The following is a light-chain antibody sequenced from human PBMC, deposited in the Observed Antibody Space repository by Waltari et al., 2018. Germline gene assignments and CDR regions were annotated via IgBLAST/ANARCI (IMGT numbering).Light chain of an antibody. V-gene: IGKV3-20*01. CDR2: GAS. J-gene: IGKJ1*01. CDR3: QQYGSSPWT. Sequence: EIVLTQSPGILSSSPGERATLPCRASQSVSSNYLAWYQQKVGQAPRLLIFGASNRDTGIPDRFSGSGSGTDFTLTISRLESEDFTVYYCQQYGSSPWTFGQGAKVEI. CDR1: QSVSSNY.